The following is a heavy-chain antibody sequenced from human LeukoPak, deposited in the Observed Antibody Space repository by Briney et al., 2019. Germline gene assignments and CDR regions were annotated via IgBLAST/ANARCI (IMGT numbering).Heavy chain of an antibody. CDR2: INHSGST. CDR1: GGSFSGYY. CDR3: ARGDYYGSGSYQSGDAFDI. J-gene: IGHJ3*02. Sequence: SETLSLTCAVYGGSFSGYYWSWIRQPPGKGLEWIGEINHSGSTNYNPSLKSRVTISVDTSKNQFSLKLSSVTAADTAVYYCARGDYYGSGSYQSGDAFDIWGQGTMVTVSS. D-gene: IGHD3-10*01. V-gene: IGHV4-34*01.